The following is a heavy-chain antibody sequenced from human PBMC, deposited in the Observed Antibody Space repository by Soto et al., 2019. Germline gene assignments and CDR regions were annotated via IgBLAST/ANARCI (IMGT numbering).Heavy chain of an antibody. CDR1: GYTLTELS. D-gene: IGHD1-26*01. CDR3: ATDSSFPLGATPLRGGFDY. J-gene: IGHJ4*02. CDR2: FDPEDGET. V-gene: IGHV1-24*01. Sequence: EASVKVSCKVSGYTLTELSMHWVRQAPGKGLEWMGGFDPEDGETIYAQKFQGRVTMTEDTSTDTAYMELSSLRSEDTAVYYCATDSSFPLGATPLRGGFDYWGQGTLVTVSS.